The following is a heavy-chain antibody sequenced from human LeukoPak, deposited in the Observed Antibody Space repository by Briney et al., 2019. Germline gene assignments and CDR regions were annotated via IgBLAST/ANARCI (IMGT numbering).Heavy chain of an antibody. V-gene: IGHV4-59*08. CDR2: ISDIGSI. CDR3: AGHHPRNTVDF. CDR1: GGSISSYY. D-gene: IGHD2/OR15-2a*01. Sequence: VKPSETLSLTRTVSGGSISSYYWSWIRQPPGKGLEWIAYISDIGSINYNPSLKSRVTISLDTSKNQFSLKLSSVTAADTAVYYCAGHHPRNTVDFWGQGTLVTVSS. J-gene: IGHJ4*02.